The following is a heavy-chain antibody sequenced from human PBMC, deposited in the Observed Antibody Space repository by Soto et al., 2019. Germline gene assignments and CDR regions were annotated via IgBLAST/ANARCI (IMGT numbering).Heavy chain of an antibody. Sequence: GGSLRLSCAASGFPFSSYAISWVRQAPGRGLEWVAASTGAGGGSYNLEAVKGRFTVSRDNSKKTVYLQLDGLRAEDTAVYYCAKGHSDYQGDYNYYGMDVWGQGTTVTVSS. J-gene: IGHJ6*02. D-gene: IGHD6-25*01. CDR1: GFPFSSYA. CDR3: AKGHSDYQGDYNYYGMDV. V-gene: IGHV3-23*01. CDR2: STGAGGGS.